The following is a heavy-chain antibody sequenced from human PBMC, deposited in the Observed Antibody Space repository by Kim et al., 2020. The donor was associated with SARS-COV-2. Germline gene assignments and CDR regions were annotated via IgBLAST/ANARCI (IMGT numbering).Heavy chain of an antibody. V-gene: IGHV3-33*06. D-gene: IGHD3-16*02. Sequence: PGKGLEWVAVIWYDGNDKYYADSVKGRFTISRDNSKNTLYLQMNSLRAEDTAVYYCAKDRLLLSTHFDYWGQGTLVTVSS. CDR3: AKDRLLLSTHFDY. CDR2: IWYDGNDK. J-gene: IGHJ4*02.